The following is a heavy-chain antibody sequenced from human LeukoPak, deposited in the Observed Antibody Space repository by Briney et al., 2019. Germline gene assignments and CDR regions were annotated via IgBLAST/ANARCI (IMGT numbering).Heavy chain of an antibody. J-gene: IGHJ4*02. CDR2: INPSGGST. CDR3: ARTYSSSWYVYYFDY. D-gene: IGHD6-13*01. V-gene: IGHV1-46*01. CDR1: GYTFTSYY. Sequence: ASVKVSCKASGYTFTSYYMHWVRQAPGQGLEWMGIINPSGGSTSYAQKFQGRVTMTRDMSTSTVYMELSSLRSEDTAVYYCARTYSSSWYVYYFDYWGQGTLVTVSS.